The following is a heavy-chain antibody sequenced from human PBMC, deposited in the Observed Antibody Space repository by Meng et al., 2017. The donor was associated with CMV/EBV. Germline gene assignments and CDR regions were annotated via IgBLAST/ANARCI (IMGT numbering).Heavy chain of an antibody. D-gene: IGHD6-6*01. CDR3: ATWPYSSSYYYYGMDV. V-gene: IGHV3-30*02. CDR1: GFTFSSYG. Sequence: GESLKIPCAASGFTFSSYGMHWVRQAPGKGLEWVAFIRYDGSNKYYADSVKGRFTISRDNSKNTLYLQMNSLRPEDTAVYYCATWPYSSSYYYYGMDVWGQGTTVTVSS. J-gene: IGHJ6*02. CDR2: IRYDGSNK.